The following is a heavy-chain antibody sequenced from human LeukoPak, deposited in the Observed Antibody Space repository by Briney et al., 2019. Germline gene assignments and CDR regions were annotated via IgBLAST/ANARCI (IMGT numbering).Heavy chain of an antibody. CDR3: ATQQQLEGLFDY. CDR1: GFTFSDAW. J-gene: IGHJ4*02. CDR2: IKTKADGGTT. D-gene: IGHD6-13*01. Sequence: GGSLRLSCAASGFTFSDAWMCWVRQAPGKGLEWVGRIKTKADGGTTDYAAPVKGRFTISRDDSKNMLYLQMNSLKTEDTAVYYCATQQQLEGLFDYWGQGTLVTVSS. V-gene: IGHV3-15*01.